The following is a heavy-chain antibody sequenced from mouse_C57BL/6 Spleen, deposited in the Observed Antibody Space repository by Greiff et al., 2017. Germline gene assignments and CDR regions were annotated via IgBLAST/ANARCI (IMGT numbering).Heavy chain of an antibody. CDR2: IDPSDSYT. V-gene: IGHV1-69*01. J-gene: IGHJ4*01. Sequence: QVQLQQPGAELVMPGASVKLSCKASGYTFTSYWMHWVKQRPGQGLEWIGEIDPSDSYTNYNQKFKGKSTFTVDKSSSTAYMQLSSLTSEDSAVXYCARGVVANYYAMDYWGQGTSVTVSS. CDR1: GYTFTSYW. D-gene: IGHD1-1*01. CDR3: ARGVVANYYAMDY.